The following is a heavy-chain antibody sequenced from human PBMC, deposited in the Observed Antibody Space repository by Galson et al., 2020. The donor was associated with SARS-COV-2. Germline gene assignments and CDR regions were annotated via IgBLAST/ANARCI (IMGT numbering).Heavy chain of an antibody. V-gene: IGHV3-21*01. Sequence: GGSLRLSCAASGFTFSTYSMNWVRQAPGKGLEWVSSISSSSSYIHYADSVKGRFTISSDNAKNSLYLQMNSLRAEDTAVYYCARANTYYDILTGSSDAFDIWGQGTMVTVSS. J-gene: IGHJ3*02. D-gene: IGHD3-9*01. CDR1: GFTFSTYS. CDR2: ISSSSSYI. CDR3: ARANTYYDILTGSSDAFDI.